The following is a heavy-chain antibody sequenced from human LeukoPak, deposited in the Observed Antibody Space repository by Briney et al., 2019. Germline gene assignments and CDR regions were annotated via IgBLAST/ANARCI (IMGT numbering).Heavy chain of an antibody. Sequence: PGGSLRLSCIASGFTFTTYAMSWVRQAPGKGLEWVSAISGSGGSTYYADSVKGRFTISRDNSKNTLYLQMNSLRAEDTAVYYCAKEDCGGDCYPDYWGQGTLVTVSS. D-gene: IGHD2-21*02. J-gene: IGHJ4*02. CDR3: AKEDCGGDCYPDY. CDR2: ISGSGGST. V-gene: IGHV3-23*01. CDR1: GFTFTTYA.